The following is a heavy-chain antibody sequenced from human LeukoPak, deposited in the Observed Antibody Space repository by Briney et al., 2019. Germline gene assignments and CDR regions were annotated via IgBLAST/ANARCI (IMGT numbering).Heavy chain of an antibody. CDR3: ARVARCTSCFDVDY. J-gene: IGHJ4*02. V-gene: IGHV4-61*02. D-gene: IGHD2-2*01. Sequence: SQTLSLTCTVSGGSISSGSYYWRWIRQPAGKGLEWIGRIHTSGSTNYNPSLKSRVTISVDTSENQISLKLTSVTAADTAVYYCARVARCTSCFDVDYWGQGTLVTVSS. CDR1: GGSISSGSYY. CDR2: IHTSGST.